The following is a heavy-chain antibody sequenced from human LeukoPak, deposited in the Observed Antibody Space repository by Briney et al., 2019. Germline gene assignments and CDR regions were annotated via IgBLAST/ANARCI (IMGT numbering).Heavy chain of an antibody. Sequence: ASVKVSCKASGGTFSSYAMSWVRQAPGQGLEWMGGIIPMFGTANYAQKFQGRVTITTDESTSTAHMELSSLGFEDTAVYYCARGGIAPAGIYYYYSEYWAQGTLVTVSS. V-gene: IGHV1-69*05. CDR1: GGTFSSYA. D-gene: IGHD6-13*01. CDR2: IIPMFGTA. J-gene: IGHJ4*02. CDR3: ARGGIAPAGIYYYYSEY.